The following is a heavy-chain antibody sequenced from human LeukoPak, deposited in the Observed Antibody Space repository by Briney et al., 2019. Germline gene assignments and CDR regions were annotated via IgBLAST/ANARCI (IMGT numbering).Heavy chain of an antibody. V-gene: IGHV3-30*04. CDR1: GFTFSSYA. CDR2: ISYDGSSK. CDR3: AKDHEGIVVVPITMDF. D-gene: IGHD2-2*01. J-gene: IGHJ4*02. Sequence: GGSLRLSCAASGFTFSSYAMHWVRQAPGKGLEWVAVISYDGSSKYYADSVKGRFTISRDNSKNTLYLHMNSLRAEDTAMYYCAKDHEGIVVVPITMDFWGQGTLVTVSS.